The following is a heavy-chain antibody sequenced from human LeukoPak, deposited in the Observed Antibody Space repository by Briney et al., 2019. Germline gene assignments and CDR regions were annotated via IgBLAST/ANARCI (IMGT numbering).Heavy chain of an antibody. CDR3: AELGITMIRGV. J-gene: IGHJ6*04. CDR2: ISSSGSTI. Sequence: GGSLRLSCAASGFIFSSYWMTWIRQAPGKGLEWVSYISSSGSTIYYADSVKGRFTISRDNAKNSLYLQMNSLRAEDTAVYYCAELGITMIRGVWGKGTTVTISS. D-gene: IGHD3-22*01. V-gene: IGHV3-48*03. CDR1: GFIFSSYW.